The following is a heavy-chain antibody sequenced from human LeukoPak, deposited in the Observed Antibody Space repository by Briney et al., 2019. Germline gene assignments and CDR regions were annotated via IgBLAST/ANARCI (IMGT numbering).Heavy chain of an antibody. CDR1: GFTFDDYA. CDR2: ISWNSGSI. J-gene: IGHJ6*02. D-gene: IGHD3-9*01. V-gene: IGHV3-9*01. Sequence: GGSLRLSCAASGFTFDDYAMHWVRQAPGKGLEWVSGISWNSGSIGYADSVKGRFTISRDNAKNSLYLQMNSLRAEDTALYYCAKVLVTWYYYGMDVWGQGTTVTVSS. CDR3: AKVLVTWYYYGMDV.